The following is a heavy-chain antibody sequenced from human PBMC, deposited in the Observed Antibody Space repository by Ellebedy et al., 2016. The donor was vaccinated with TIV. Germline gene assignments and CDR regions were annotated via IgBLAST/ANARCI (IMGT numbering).Heavy chain of an antibody. V-gene: IGHV3-11*04. Sequence: PGGSLRLSCAGSGFTFSDYFMSWVRQAPGKGLEWISYIPASGTGIYYADSVKGRFTISRDNAKNSLYLQVNSLRAEDTAVYYFARGGRTGGYYYGIDVWGQGTTVTVSS. CDR3: ARGGRTGGYYYGIDV. CDR2: IPASGTGI. D-gene: IGHD1-1*01. J-gene: IGHJ6*02. CDR1: GFTFSDYF.